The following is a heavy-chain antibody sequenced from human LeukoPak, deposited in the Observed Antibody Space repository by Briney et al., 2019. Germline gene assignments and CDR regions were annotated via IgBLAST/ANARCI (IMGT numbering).Heavy chain of an antibody. D-gene: IGHD3-22*01. CDR1: GFTFSSYW. Sequence: GGSLRLSCAASGFTFSSYWMNWVRQAPGKGLEWVANIKQDVSEKYYVDSVKGRFTISRDNAKNSLFLQMNSLRAEDTALYYCARIKHYYDSSGYLIYYYYMDVWGKGTTVTVSS. J-gene: IGHJ6*03. CDR2: IKQDVSEK. CDR3: ARIKHYYDSSGYLIYYYYMDV. V-gene: IGHV3-7*03.